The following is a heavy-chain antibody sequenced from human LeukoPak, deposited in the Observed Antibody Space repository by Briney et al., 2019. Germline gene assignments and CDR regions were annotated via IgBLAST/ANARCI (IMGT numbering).Heavy chain of an antibody. V-gene: IGHV3-13*01. CDR1: GFTFSSYV. CDR2: IGTAGDT. Sequence: GGSLRLSCAASGFTFSSYVMHWVRQATGKGLEWVSAIGTAGDTYYPGSVKGRFTISRENAKNSLYLQMNSLSTGDTAVYYCARGHRMVRGVIIGQGISCYFDLWGRGTLVTVSS. CDR3: ARGHRMVRGVIIGQGISCYFDL. D-gene: IGHD3-10*01. J-gene: IGHJ2*01.